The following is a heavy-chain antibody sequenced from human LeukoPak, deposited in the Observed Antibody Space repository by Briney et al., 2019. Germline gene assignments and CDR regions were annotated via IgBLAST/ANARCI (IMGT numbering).Heavy chain of an antibody. D-gene: IGHD2-15*01. J-gene: IGHJ3*02. CDR1: GFTFSSYG. Sequence: GGSLRLSCAASGFTFSSYGMHWVRQAPGKGLEWVAVIWYDGDNKDYADSVKGRFTISRDNAKNSLYLQMNSLRAEDTAVYYCARQDYERGGRAFDIWGQGTMVTVSS. CDR3: ARQDYERGGRAFDI. V-gene: IGHV3-33*03. CDR2: IWYDGDNK.